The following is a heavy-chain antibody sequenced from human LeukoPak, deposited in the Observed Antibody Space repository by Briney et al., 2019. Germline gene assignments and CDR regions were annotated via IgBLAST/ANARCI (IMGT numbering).Heavy chain of an antibody. V-gene: IGHV4-34*01. J-gene: IGHJ4*02. CDR2: INHSGST. Sequence: SGTLSLTCAVYGGSFSGYYWSWIRQPPGKGLEWIGEINHSGSTNYNPSLKSRVTISVDTSKNQFSLRLSSVTAADTAVYYCARDPSLPLSIAAAGIFDYWGQGTLVTVSS. CDR1: GGSFSGYY. CDR3: ARDPSLPLSIAAAGIFDY. D-gene: IGHD6-13*01.